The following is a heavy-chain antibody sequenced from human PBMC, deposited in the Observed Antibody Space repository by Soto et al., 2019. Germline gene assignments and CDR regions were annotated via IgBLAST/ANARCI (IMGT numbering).Heavy chain of an antibody. Sequence: GGSLRLSCAASGFTFSSYWMSWVRQAPGKGLEWVSNRKQDVSEKYYVDSVKGRFTITRDNAKNSLYLQMNSLRAEHTSVYCCAREGIRGDYWGQGTLVTVSS. D-gene: IGHD2-15*01. CDR2: RKQDVSEK. CDR3: AREGIRGDY. CDR1: GFTFSSYW. V-gene: IGHV3-7*03. J-gene: IGHJ4*02.